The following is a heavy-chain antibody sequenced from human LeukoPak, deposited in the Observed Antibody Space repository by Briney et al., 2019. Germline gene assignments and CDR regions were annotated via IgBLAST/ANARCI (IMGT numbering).Heavy chain of an antibody. CDR2: IYHSGST. D-gene: IGHD5-24*01. Sequence: PSETLSLTCTVSGYSISSGYYWGWIRQPPGKGLEWIGSIYHSGSTYYNPSLKSRVTISVDTSKNQFSLKLSSVTAADTAVYCCARDGRDGYNLGYWGQGTLVTVSS. CDR1: GYSISSGYY. CDR3: ARDGRDGYNLGY. J-gene: IGHJ4*02. V-gene: IGHV4-38-2*02.